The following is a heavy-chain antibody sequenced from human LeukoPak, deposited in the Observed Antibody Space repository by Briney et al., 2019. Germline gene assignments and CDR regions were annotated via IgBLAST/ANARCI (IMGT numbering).Heavy chain of an antibody. V-gene: IGHV3-74*01. Sequence: PGGSLRLSCAASGLTFSRYWMHWVRHAPGKGLVWASRIKSDGSSTNYADSVKGRFTISRDNAKNTLYLQMNSLRAEDTAVYSCASRGVVTGAVDIWGQGTMVTVSS. CDR1: GLTFSRYW. CDR3: ASRGVVTGAVDI. D-gene: IGHD4-23*01. J-gene: IGHJ3*02. CDR2: IKSDGSST.